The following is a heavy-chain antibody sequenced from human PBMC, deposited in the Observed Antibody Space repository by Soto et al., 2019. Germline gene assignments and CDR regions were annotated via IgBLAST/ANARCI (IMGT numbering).Heavy chain of an antibody. CDR3: AKDFGIAVAGDEFDY. J-gene: IGHJ4*02. CDR2: ISGSGGRT. Sequence: EVQLLESGGGLVQPGGSLRLSCAASGFTFSSYAMTWVRQAPGKGLEWVSAISGSGGRTYYADSVKGRFTISRDNSKNTLYLQMNSLRAEDTAVYYCAKDFGIAVAGDEFDYWGQGTLVTVSS. D-gene: IGHD6-19*01. CDR1: GFTFSSYA. V-gene: IGHV3-23*01.